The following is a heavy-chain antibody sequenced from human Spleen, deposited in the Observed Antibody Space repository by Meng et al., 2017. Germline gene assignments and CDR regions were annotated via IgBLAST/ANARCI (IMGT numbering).Heavy chain of an antibody. V-gene: IGHV4-4*02. CDR2: IYHSGST. D-gene: IGHD6-19*01. Sequence: QVQLQESGPGLVKPSGTLSLTCAVSGGSISSSNWWSWVRQPPGKGLEWIGEIYHSGSTNYNPSLKSRVTISVDKSKNQVSLKLSSVTAADTAVYYCASFPPPGKQWLVTDYWGQGTLVTVSS. CDR3: ASFPPPGKQWLVTDY. J-gene: IGHJ4*02. CDR1: GGSISSSNW.